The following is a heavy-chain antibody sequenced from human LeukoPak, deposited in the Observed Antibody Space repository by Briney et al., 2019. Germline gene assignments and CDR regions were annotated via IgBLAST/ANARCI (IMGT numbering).Heavy chain of an antibody. CDR3: ARECSTGCYRGMDV. J-gene: IGHJ6*02. V-gene: IGHV4-4*07. CDR2: IYTSGIT. CDR1: GGSISTYF. D-gene: IGHD2-2*01. Sequence: PSETLSLTCSVSGGSISTYFWSWIRQPAGKGLEWIGRIYTSGITNYNPSLNNRVTMSVDTSKNQFSLKLSSVTAADTALYFCARECSTGCYRGMDVWGQGTTVTVSS.